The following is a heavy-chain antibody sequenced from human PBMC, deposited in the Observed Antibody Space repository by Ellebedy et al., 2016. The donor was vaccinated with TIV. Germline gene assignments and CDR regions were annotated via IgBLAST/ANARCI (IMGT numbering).Heavy chain of an antibody. D-gene: IGHD3-3*01. CDR2: ISYDGGSR. CDR3: AKIYDFWSGYYGSVDY. J-gene: IGHJ4*02. Sequence: GESLKISXAASGFTFSSYGMHWVRQAPGKGLEWVGFISYDGGSRYYADSVRGRFTISRDNSRKTLYLQMNSLRAEDTAVYYCAKIYDFWSGYYGSVDYWGQGTLVTVSS. V-gene: IGHV3-30*18. CDR1: GFTFSSYG.